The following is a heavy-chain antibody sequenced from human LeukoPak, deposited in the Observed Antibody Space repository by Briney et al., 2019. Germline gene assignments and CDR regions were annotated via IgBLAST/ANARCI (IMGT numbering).Heavy chain of an antibody. CDR1: GFTFSNAW. V-gene: IGHV3-15*01. Sequence: PGGSRRLSCAASGFTFSNAWMSWVRQAPGKGLEWVARIKSKTDGGTTDYAAPVKGRFTISRDDSKNTLYLQMNSLKTEDTAVYYCTTSLYCSSTSCPDYYYYYGMDVWGKGTTVTVSS. J-gene: IGHJ6*04. D-gene: IGHD2-2*01. CDR3: TTSLYCSSTSCPDYYYYYGMDV. CDR2: IKSKTDGGTT.